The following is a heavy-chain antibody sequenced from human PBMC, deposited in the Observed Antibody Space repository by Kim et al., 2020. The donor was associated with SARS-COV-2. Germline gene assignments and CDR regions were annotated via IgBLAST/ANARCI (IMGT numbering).Heavy chain of an antibody. CDR1: GYTFTTYA. V-gene: IGHV1-3*01. CDR2: IXXGRGXX. J-gene: IGHJ6*02. Sequence: ASVKVSCKASGYTFTTYAMQWVRQAPGQGLEXXGWIXXGRGXXKYSEKFQGRLTXPRDTXARTXYMELXSLRPDDTAVYYCAXSVAXMPPGXDVWGXGTTXPVS. CDR3: AXSVAXMPPGXDV. D-gene: IGHD2-21*01.